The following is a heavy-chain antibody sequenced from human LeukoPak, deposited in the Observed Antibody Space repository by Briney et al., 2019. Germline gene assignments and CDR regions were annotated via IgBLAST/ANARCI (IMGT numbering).Heavy chain of an antibody. D-gene: IGHD6-19*01. V-gene: IGHV1-69*04. J-gene: IGHJ5*02. CDR1: GGNFSSYA. CDR2: IIPILGIA. CDR3: ARMRSFSSGWYGGWFDP. Sequence: SVKVSCKASGGNFSSYAISWVRQARGQGLEWMGRIIPILGIANYAQKFQGRVTITADKSTSTAYMELSSLRSEDTAVYYCARMRSFSSGWYGGWFDPWGQGTLVTVSS.